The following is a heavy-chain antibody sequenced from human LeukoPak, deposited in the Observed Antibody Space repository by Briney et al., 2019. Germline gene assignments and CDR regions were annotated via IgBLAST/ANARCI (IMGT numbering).Heavy chain of an antibody. CDR2: IYYSGST. CDR3: ARAVYYYGSGSYFPY. CDR1: GGSISSSSYY. D-gene: IGHD3-10*01. Sequence: SETLSLTCTVSGGSISSSSYYWGWIRQPPGKGLEWIGSIYYSGSTYYNPSLKSRVTISVDTSKNQFSLKLSSATAADTAVYYCARAVYYYGSGSYFPYWGQGTLVTVSS. V-gene: IGHV4-39*01. J-gene: IGHJ4*02.